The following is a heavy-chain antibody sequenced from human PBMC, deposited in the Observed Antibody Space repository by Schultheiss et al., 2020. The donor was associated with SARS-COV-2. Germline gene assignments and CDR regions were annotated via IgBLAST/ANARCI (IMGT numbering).Heavy chain of an antibody. V-gene: IGHV3-30*18. CDR2: ISYDGSEK. J-gene: IGHJ3*02. Sequence: GGSLRLSCAASGFTVSSNYMSWVRQAPGKGLEWVAVISYDGSEKYYADSVKGRFTISRDNSKNTLYLQMNSLRAEDTAVYYCAKGQLWFGELYAFDIWGQGTMVTVSS. CDR1: GFTVSSNY. D-gene: IGHD3-10*01. CDR3: AKGQLWFGELYAFDI.